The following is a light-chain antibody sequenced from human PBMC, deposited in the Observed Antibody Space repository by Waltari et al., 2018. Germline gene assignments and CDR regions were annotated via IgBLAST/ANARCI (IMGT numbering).Light chain of an antibody. CDR1: QSILYSSNNKNY. CDR3: QQNYNIPYT. Sequence: DIVMTQSPDSLAVSLGEGATINCQSSQSILYSSNNKNYLAWYQQKPGQPPKLLIYWASTRESGVPDRFSGSGSGTDFTLTISSLQAEDVAVYYCQQNYNIPYTFGQGTKLEIK. V-gene: IGKV4-1*01. CDR2: WAS. J-gene: IGKJ2*01.